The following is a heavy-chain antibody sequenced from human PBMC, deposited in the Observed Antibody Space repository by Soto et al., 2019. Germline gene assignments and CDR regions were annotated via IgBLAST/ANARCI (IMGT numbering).Heavy chain of an antibody. CDR1: GFTFNDFE. D-gene: IGHD3-10*01. CDR3: SRGFGGFNY. J-gene: IGHJ4*02. CDR2: IDGSGTTR. Sequence: EVQLLESGGGLVQPGGSLRLSCGVSGFTFNDFEMNWVRQAPGKGLEWLAYIDGSGTTRKYADSVRRRFTISRDNPNKSLFLPMRSQRAADTAIYYCSRGFGGFNYWGQGLGVSVSS. V-gene: IGHV3-48*03.